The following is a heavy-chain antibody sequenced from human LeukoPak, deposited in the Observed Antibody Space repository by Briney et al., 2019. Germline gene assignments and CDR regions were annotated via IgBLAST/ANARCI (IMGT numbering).Heavy chain of an antibody. CDR3: ARLRDAFDI. Sequence: GESLKISCKASGYRFASYWFAWMRQMPGKGLEWMGTIYPGDSDTRYSPSFQGQVTISADKSISTAYLQWSSLKASDTAMYYCARLRDAFDIWGQGTMVTVSS. J-gene: IGHJ3*02. CDR1: GYRFASYW. CDR2: IYPGDSDT. V-gene: IGHV5-51*01.